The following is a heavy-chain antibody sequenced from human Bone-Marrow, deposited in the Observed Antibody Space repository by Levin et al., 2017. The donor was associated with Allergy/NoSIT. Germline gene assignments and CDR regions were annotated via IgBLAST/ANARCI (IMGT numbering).Heavy chain of an antibody. V-gene: IGHV3-21*01. J-gene: IGHJ5*02. CDR1: GFTFSSYS. CDR2: ISSSSSYI. CDR3: ARDTNVLRYFENWFDP. D-gene: IGHD3-9*01. Sequence: GGSLRLSCAASGFTFSSYSMNWVRQAPGKGLEWVSSISSSSSYIYYADSVKGRFTISRDNAKNSLYLQMNSLRAEDTAVYYCARDTNVLRYFENWFDPWGQGTLVTVSS.